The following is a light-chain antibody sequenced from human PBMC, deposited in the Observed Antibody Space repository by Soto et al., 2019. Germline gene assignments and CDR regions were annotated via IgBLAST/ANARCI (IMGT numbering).Light chain of an antibody. V-gene: IGKV1-5*01. J-gene: IGKJ1*01. CDR1: QSISDW. CDR3: QQHNSCPWT. Sequence: EIQITHSPSTLSASVGDRVTITCRASQSISDWLAWFQQKPGKAPKVLIYDASTLESGVPSRFSGSGSGTEFTLTISSLQPEDSATYYCQQHNSCPWTFGQGTKV. CDR2: DAS.